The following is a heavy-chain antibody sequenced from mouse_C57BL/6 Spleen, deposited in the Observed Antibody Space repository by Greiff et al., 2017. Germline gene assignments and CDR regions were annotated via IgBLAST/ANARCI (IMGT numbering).Heavy chain of an antibody. CDR2: IDPSDSYT. CDR1: GYTFTSYW. Sequence: QVQLQQPGAELVMPGASVKLSCKASGYTFTSYWMHWVKQRPGQGLEWIGEIDPSDSYTNYNQKFKGKSTLTVDKSSSTAYMQLSSLTSEDSAVXYCARLVYGYFDVWGTGTTVTVSA. V-gene: IGHV1-69*01. CDR3: ARLVYGYFDV. J-gene: IGHJ1*03.